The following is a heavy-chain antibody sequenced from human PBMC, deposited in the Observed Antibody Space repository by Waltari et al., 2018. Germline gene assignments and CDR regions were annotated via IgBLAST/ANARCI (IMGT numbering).Heavy chain of an antibody. V-gene: IGHV4-39*07. D-gene: IGHD1-1*01. CDR1: GGSISSSSYY. CDR3: ARGNRTGMGY. Sequence: QLQLQESGPGLVKPSETLSLTCTVSGGSISSSSYYWGWIRQPPGKGLEWIGSIYYSGSTYYNPSLKRRVTISVDTSKNQFSLKLSSVTAADTAVYYCARGNRTGMGYWGQGTLVTVSS. CDR2: IYYSGST. J-gene: IGHJ4*02.